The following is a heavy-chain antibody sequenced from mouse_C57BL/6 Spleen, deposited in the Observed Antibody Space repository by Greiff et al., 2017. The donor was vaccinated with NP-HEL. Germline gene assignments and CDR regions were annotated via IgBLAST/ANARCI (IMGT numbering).Heavy chain of an antibody. V-gene: IGHV1-50*01. CDR3: ARYGCDSYYAKDD. CDR1: GYTFTSYW. D-gene: IGHD2-13*01. Sequence: QVQLQQPGAELVKPGASVKLSCKASGYTFTSYWMQWVKQRPGQGLEWIGEIDPSDSYTNYNQQFKGKATLTVDKSSSTASMQLSSLTSEDSAVYYCARYGCDSYYAKDDWGQGTSVTFAS. CDR2: IDPSDSYT. J-gene: IGHJ4*01.